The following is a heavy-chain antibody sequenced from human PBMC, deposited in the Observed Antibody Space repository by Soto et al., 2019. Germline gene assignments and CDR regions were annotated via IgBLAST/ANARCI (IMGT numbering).Heavy chain of an antibody. CDR2: INAGNGNT. CDR1: GYTFTRYA. Sequence: QVQLVQSGSEVKKPGASVKVSCKASGYTFTRYAMHWVRQAPGQRLEWMGWINAGNGNTKYSQKFQGRVTITRDTSASTAYMELSSLRSEDTAVYYCALVPVRGVIIVADYWGQGTLVTVSS. D-gene: IGHD3-10*01. CDR3: ALVPVRGVIIVADY. V-gene: IGHV1-3*01. J-gene: IGHJ4*02.